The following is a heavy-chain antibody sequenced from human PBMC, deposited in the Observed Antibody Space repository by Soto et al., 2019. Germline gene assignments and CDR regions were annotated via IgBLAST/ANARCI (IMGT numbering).Heavy chain of an antibody. V-gene: IGHV4-61*01. J-gene: IGHJ4*02. Sequence: QVQLQESGPGLVKPSETLSLTCTVSGGSVSSGSYYWSWIRQPPGKGLEWIGYIYYSGSTNYNPSLKVRVTISVDTSKNQLSLKLSSVPAADPAVYYCASLTGYGLSDYWGQGTLVTVSS. CDR1: GGSVSSGSYY. CDR2: IYYSGST. CDR3: ASLTGYGLSDY. D-gene: IGHD6-13*01.